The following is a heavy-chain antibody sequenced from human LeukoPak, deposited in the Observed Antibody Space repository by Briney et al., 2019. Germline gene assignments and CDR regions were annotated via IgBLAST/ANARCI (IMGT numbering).Heavy chain of an antibody. D-gene: IGHD3-10*01. CDR2: INSDGSST. CDR3: VRDFVIGHDAFDI. Sequence: GGSLRLSCAASGFTFSSYWMHWVRQAPGKGLVWVSRINSDGSSTSYADSVKGRFTISRDNAKNTLYLQMNSLRVEDTAVYYCVRDFVIGHDAFDIWGQGTMVTVSS. CDR1: GFTFSSYW. J-gene: IGHJ3*02. V-gene: IGHV3-74*01.